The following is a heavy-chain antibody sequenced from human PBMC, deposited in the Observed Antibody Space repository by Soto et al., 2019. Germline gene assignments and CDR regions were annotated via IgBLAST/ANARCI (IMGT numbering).Heavy chain of an antibody. J-gene: IGHJ6*02. CDR1: GYTFTDHG. CDR3: ARVIAARPDYGMDV. Sequence: GASVKVSCKTSGYTFTDHGLSWVRQAPGQGLEWLGWVSPYNGNTKYAQKFQGRVTMTTDTSTRTPYMELRSLGPDDTAVYYCARVIAARPDYGMDVWGQGTTVTVSS. D-gene: IGHD6-6*01. V-gene: IGHV1-18*01. CDR2: VSPYNGNT.